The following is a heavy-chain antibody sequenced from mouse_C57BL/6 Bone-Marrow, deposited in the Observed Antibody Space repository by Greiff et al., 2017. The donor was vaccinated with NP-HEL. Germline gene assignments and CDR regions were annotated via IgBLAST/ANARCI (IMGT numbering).Heavy chain of an antibody. V-gene: IGHV3-6*01. CDR1: GYSITSGYY. J-gene: IGHJ1*03. Sequence: EVKVEESGPGLVKPSQSLSLTCSVTGYSITSGYYWNWIRQFPGNKLEWMGYISYDGSNNYNQSLKNRISITRDTSKNQFFLKLKSVTTEDTATYYCAREGYFDVWGTGTTVTVSS. CDR2: ISYDGSN. CDR3: AREGYFDV.